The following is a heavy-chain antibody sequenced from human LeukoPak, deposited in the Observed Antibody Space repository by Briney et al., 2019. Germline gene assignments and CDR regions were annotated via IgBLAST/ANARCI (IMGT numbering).Heavy chain of an antibody. CDR1: GFTFSDYY. CDR3: ARDVRRDDAFDI. J-gene: IGHJ3*02. CDR2: ISSSGSTI. Sequence: GGSLRLSCAASGFTFSDYYMSWIRQAPGKGLEWVSYISSSGSTIYYADSVKGRFTISRDNSKNTLYLQMNSLRAEDTAVYYCARDVRRDDAFDIWGQGTMVTVSS. V-gene: IGHV3-11*01. D-gene: IGHD3-10*02.